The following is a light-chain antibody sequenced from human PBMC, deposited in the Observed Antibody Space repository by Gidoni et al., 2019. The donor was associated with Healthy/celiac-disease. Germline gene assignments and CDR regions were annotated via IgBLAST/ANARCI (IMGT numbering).Light chain of an antibody. V-gene: IGKV1-5*03. Sequence: DIQMTQSPSTLSASVGDRVTLTCRASQSISSWLAWYQQKPGKAPKPLSYKACGLESGVPARLSGRESGTEFTLNISRLQPDDFATYYGQHQGTFGQGTKLEIK. J-gene: IGKJ2*01. CDR2: KAC. CDR1: QSISSW. CDR3: QHQGT.